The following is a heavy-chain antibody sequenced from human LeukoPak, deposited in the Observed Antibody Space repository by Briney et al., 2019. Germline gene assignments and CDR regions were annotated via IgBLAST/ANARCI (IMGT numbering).Heavy chain of an antibody. D-gene: IGHD4-17*01. CDR1: GGTFSNYA. CDR2: IIPIFGTA. V-gene: IGHV1-69*06. J-gene: IGHJ6*03. CDR3: AREGSTVTNLGYYYMDV. Sequence: GASVKVSCKASGGTFSNYAISWVRQAPGQGLEWMGGIIPIFGTANYAQKFQGRVTITADKSTSTAYMELSSLRSEDTAVYYCAREGSTVTNLGYYYMDVWGKGTTVTVSS.